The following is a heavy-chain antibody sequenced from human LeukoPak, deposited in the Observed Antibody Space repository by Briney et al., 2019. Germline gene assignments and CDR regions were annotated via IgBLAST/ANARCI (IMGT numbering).Heavy chain of an antibody. CDR3: AKDARPAATYPYYFDY. CDR1: GFTFDDYA. V-gene: IGHV3-9*01. D-gene: IGHD2-2*01. J-gene: IGHJ4*02. CDR2: ISWNSGSI. Sequence: GGSLRLSCAASGFTFDDYAMNWVRQAPGKGLEWVSGISWNSGSIGYADSVKGRFTISRDNAKNSLYLQMNSLRAEDTALYYCAKDARPAATYPYYFDYWGQGTLVTVSS.